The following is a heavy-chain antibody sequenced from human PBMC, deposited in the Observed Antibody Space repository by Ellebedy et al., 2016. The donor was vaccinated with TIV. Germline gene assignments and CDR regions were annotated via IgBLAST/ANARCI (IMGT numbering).Heavy chain of an antibody. CDR1: GDSISSYY. J-gene: IGHJ5*02. D-gene: IGHD4-11*01. V-gene: IGHV4-59*01. CDR3: AGGLGRFDP. CDR2: IYHRGRP. Sequence: MPSETLSLTCTVSGDSISSYYWSWIRQPPGKGLEWIGYIYHRGRPNYNPSLNSRVTISVDTSKNRFSLNLRSVTAADTAVYYCAGGLGRFDPWGQGTLVTVSS.